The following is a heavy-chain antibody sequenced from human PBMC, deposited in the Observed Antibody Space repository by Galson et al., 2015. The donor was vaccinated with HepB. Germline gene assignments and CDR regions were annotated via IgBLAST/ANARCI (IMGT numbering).Heavy chain of an antibody. J-gene: IGHJ4*02. CDR1: GFTFSSYA. V-gene: IGHV3-30-3*01. CDR2: ISYDGSNK. D-gene: IGHD1-14*01. CDR3: ARDEYRHLAGWSY. Sequence: SLRLSCAASGFTFSSYAMHWVRQAPGKGLEWVAVISYDGSNKYYADSVKGRFTISRDNSKNTLYLQMNSLRAEDTAVYYCARDEYRHLAGWSYWGQGTLVTVSS.